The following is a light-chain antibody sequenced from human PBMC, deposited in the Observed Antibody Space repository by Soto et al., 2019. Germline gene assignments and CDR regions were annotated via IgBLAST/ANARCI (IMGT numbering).Light chain of an antibody. V-gene: IGKV3-15*01. J-gene: IGKJ1*01. CDR2: RAS. Sequence: EILMTQSPATLSVSPGERATLSCRASQSVSSYLAWYQQKPGPAPRLLIYRASTRATGLPARFSGSGSGTDFTLTISSLQSEDFAVYYCQQYNNWPQTFGQGTKVEIK. CDR1: QSVSSY. CDR3: QQYNNWPQT.